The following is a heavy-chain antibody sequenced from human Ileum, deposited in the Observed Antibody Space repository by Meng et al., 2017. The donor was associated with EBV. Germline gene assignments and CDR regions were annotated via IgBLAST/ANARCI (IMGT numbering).Heavy chain of an antibody. CDR1: GFIFTSYA. Sequence: QVQLVQSGAEVKKPXASVMCSCXAFGFIFTSYAISWVRQAPGQGLQYMGWISAYNGNTNYAQELQGRVTMTTDTSTSTAYMELRSLRFDDTAVYYCARFYCSSTSCPHVLFDYWGQGTLVTVSS. J-gene: IGHJ4*02. CDR3: ARFYCSSTSCPHVLFDY. D-gene: IGHD2-2*01. V-gene: IGHV1-18*01. CDR2: ISAYNGNT.